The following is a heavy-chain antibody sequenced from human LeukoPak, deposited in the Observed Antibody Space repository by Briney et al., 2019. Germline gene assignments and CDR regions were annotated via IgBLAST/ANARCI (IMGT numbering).Heavy chain of an antibody. Sequence: SETLSLTCTVSGGSISSYYWSWIRQHPGKGLEWIGYIYYSGSTYCNPSLKSRVTISVDTSKNQFSLKLSSVTAADTAVYYCAREGSGSYYVYDYWGQGTQVTVSS. CDR3: AREGSGSYYVYDY. J-gene: IGHJ4*02. D-gene: IGHD1-26*01. V-gene: IGHV4-59*06. CDR2: IYYSGST. CDR1: GGSISSYY.